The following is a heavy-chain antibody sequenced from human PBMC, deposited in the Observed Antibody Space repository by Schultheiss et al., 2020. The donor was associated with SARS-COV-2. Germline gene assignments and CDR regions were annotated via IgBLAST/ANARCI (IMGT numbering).Heavy chain of an antibody. J-gene: IGHJ4*02. CDR3: ASYQADTAMVTALGIDY. D-gene: IGHD5-18*01. V-gene: IGHV4-34*01. CDR2: INHSGST. CDR1: GGSFSGYY. Sequence: SQTLSLTCAVYGGSFSGYYWSWIHQPPGKGLEWIGEINHSGSTNYNPSLKSRVTISVDTSKNQFSLKLSSVTAADTAVYYCASYQADTAMVTALGIDYWGQGTLVTVSS.